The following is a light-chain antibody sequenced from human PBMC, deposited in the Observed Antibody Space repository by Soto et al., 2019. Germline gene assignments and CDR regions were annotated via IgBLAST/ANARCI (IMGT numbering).Light chain of an antibody. CDR3: QSYDSRLSGLV. J-gene: IGLJ1*01. V-gene: IGLV1-40*01. Sequence: QLVLTQPPSVSGAPGQRVTISCTGSSSNIGAGYDVHWYQQLPGTAPKLLIYGNSNRPSGVPDRFSGSKSGTSASLAITGLQAEDEADYYCQSYDSRLSGLVFGTGTKVTVL. CDR2: GNS. CDR1: SSNIGAGYD.